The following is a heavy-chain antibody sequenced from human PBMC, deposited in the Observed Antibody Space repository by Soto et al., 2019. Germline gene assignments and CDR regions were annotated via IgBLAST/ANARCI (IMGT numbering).Heavy chain of an antibody. J-gene: IGHJ6*02. CDR3: ARRGGIAAEFYGMDV. CDR2: INPTGGGRT. Sequence: ASVKVSCKASGYDVTRYYIHWVRQGPGQGLEWMGIINPTGGGRTKYAQKFQGRVTISADKSISTAYLQWSSLKASDTAMYYCARRGGIAAEFYGMDVWGQGTTVTVSS. V-gene: IGHV1-46*01. D-gene: IGHD6-13*01. CDR1: GYDVTRYY.